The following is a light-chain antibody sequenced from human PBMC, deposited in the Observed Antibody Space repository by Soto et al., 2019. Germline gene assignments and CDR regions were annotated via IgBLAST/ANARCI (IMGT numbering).Light chain of an antibody. CDR3: AAWDDSLSGPNVV. J-gene: IGLJ2*01. CDR1: SSNIGSNY. CDR2: RNN. Sequence: QSVLTQPPSASGTPGQRVTISCSGSSSNIGSNYVYWYQQLPGTAPKLLIYRNNQRPSGVPDRFSGSKSGTSASLAISGLRSEDEAYYYCAAWDDSLSGPNVVFGGGTTLTVL. V-gene: IGLV1-47*01.